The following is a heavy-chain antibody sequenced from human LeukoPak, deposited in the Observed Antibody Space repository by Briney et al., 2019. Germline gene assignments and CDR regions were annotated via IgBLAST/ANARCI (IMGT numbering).Heavy chain of an antibody. Sequence: GGSLRLSCATSAFTFRSYGMHWVRQAPDKGLEWVAFIRYDGSNKYYADSVKGRFTISRDNSKNTVYLQMNSLRAEDTAVYYCARDRELWFGEGGMDVWGKGTTVTVSS. V-gene: IGHV3-30*02. D-gene: IGHD3-10*01. CDR2: IRYDGSNK. CDR1: AFTFRSYG. CDR3: ARDRELWFGEGGMDV. J-gene: IGHJ6*03.